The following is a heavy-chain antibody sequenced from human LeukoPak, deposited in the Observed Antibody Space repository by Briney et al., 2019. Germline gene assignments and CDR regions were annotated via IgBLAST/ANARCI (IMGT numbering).Heavy chain of an antibody. CDR3: ARSPTYSSGWPFDY. CDR1: GGSISSHH. J-gene: IGHJ4*02. CDR2: IYYSGTT. V-gene: IGHV4-59*11. Sequence: SETLSLTCTVSGGSISSHHWSCIRQPPGKGLEWIGYIYYSGTTNYHPSLRSRVTISVDTSKNQFSLKLSSVTAADTAVYYRARSPTYSSGWPFDYWGQGTLVTVSS. D-gene: IGHD6-19*01.